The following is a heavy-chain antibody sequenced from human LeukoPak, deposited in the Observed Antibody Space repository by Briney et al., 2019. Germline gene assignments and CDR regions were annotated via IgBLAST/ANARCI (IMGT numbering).Heavy chain of an antibody. J-gene: IGHJ4*02. CDR1: GGSISSGGYY. CDR2: IYHSGST. D-gene: IGHD3-3*01. CDR3: ARDPDVTIFGVVPPMGL. Sequence: SQTLSLTCTVSGGSISSGGYYWSWIRQPPGKGLEWIGYIYHSGSTYYNPSLKSRVTISVDRSKNQFSLKLSSVTAADTAVYYCARDPDVTIFGVVPPMGLWGQGTLVTVSS. V-gene: IGHV4-30-2*01.